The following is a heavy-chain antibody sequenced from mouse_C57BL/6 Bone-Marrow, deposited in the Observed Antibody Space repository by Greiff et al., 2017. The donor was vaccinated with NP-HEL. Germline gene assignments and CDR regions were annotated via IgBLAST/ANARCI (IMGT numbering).Heavy chain of an antibody. V-gene: IGHV1-81*01. CDR2: IYPRSGNT. D-gene: IGHD1-1*01. CDR1: GYTFTSYG. CDR3: ASIYYYGSSYSAWFAY. J-gene: IGHJ3*01. Sequence: QVHVKQSGAELARPGASVKLSCKASGYTFTSYGISWVKQRTGQGLEWIGEIYPRSGNTYYNEKFKGKATLTADKSSSTAYMELRSLTSEDSAVYFCASIYYYGSSYSAWFAYWGQGTLVTVSA.